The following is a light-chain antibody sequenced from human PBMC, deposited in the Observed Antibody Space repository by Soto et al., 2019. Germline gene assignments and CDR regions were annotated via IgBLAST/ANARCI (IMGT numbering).Light chain of an antibody. CDR1: QPINKN. CDR3: QQTDSTPIT. Sequence: DIQMTQSPSSLSASVGDRVTITCRASQPINKNLNWYQQRPGKPPNLLIYASSSLQRGVPPRFSGGGSGTEFTLTITSLQPEDFATYYCQQTDSTPITFGQGTRLEIK. J-gene: IGKJ5*01. V-gene: IGKV1-39*01. CDR2: ASS.